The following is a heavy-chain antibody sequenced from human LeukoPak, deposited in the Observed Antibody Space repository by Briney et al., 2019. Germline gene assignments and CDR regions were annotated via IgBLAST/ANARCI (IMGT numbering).Heavy chain of an antibody. D-gene: IGHD3-10*01. Sequence: GGSLRLSCAASGFTFSSYAMSWVCQAPGKGLEWVSAISGSGGSTYYADSVKGRFTISRDNSKNTLYLQMNSLRAEDTAVYYCAKDMRGGAWFGELYPSNWFDPWGQGTLVTVSS. J-gene: IGHJ5*02. CDR3: AKDMRGGAWFGELYPSNWFDP. V-gene: IGHV3-23*01. CDR2: ISGSGGST. CDR1: GFTFSSYA.